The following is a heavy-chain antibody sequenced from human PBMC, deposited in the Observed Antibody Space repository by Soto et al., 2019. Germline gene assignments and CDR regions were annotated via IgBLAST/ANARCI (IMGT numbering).Heavy chain of an antibody. V-gene: IGHV3-30-3*01. CDR1: GFTFSSYA. D-gene: IGHD2-21*01. Sequence: GGSLRLSCAASGFTFSSYAMHWVRQAPGKGLEWVGVISYDGSNKYYADSVKGRFTISRDNSKNTLYLQMNSLRAEDTAVYYSARDYIAKKVAVDGDLDNWGQGTLVTVSS. CDR3: ARDYIAKKVAVDGDLDN. CDR2: ISYDGSNK. J-gene: IGHJ4*03.